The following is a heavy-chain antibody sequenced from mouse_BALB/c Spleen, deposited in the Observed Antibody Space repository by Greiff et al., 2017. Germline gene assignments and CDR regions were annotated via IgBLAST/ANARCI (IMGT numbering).Heavy chain of an antibody. V-gene: IGHV3-2*02. CDR3: ARLTTVVAPYAMDY. CDR1: GYSITSDYA. Sequence: EVQLQESGPGLVKPSQSLSLTCTVTGYSITSDYAWNWIRQFPGNKLEWMGYISYSGSTSYNPSLKSRISITRDTSKNQFFLQLNSVTTEDTATYYCARLTTVVAPYAMDYWGQGTSVTVSS. CDR2: ISYSGST. D-gene: IGHD1-1*01. J-gene: IGHJ4*01.